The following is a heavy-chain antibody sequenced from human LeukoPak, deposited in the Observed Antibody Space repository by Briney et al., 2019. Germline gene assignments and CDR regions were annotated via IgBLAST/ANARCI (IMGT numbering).Heavy chain of an antibody. Sequence: AGGSLRLSYAASGLTFSSYWMSGVGQAPAKGLDGVANIKQDGSEKYYVDSVKGRFNISRDNAKNSLYLQMHSLRAGDTAVYYCARAQYWGQGTLVPVPS. CDR2: IKQDGSEK. CDR3: ARAQY. J-gene: IGHJ4*02. CDR1: GLTFSSYW. V-gene: IGHV3-7*01.